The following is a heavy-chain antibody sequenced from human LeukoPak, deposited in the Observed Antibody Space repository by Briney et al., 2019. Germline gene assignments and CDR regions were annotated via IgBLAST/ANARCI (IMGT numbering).Heavy chain of an antibody. CDR3: ARGGSYLSAFDI. CDR2: ISGSGSST. J-gene: IGHJ3*02. CDR1: GFTFRSYA. V-gene: IGHV3-23*01. D-gene: IGHD1-26*01. Sequence: GGSLRLSCAASGFTFRSYAMNWVRQAPGKGLEWVSAISGSGSSTYYADAVKGRFTISRDNSKNTLYLQMNSLRAEDTAVYYCARGGSYLSAFDIWGQGTMVTVSS.